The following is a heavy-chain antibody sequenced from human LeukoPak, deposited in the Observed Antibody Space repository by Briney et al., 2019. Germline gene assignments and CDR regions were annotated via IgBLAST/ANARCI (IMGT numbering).Heavy chain of an antibody. V-gene: IGHV3-21*04. J-gene: IGHJ6*03. Sequence: GGSLRLSCAASGFTFSSYSMNWVRQAPGKGLEWVSSISSSSSYIYYADSVKGRFTISRDNSKNTLYLQMNSLRAEDTAVYYCAKDGSYYDFWSGYWDYYYYMDVWGKGTTVTVSS. CDR3: AKDGSYYDFWSGYWDYYYYMDV. CDR2: ISSSSSYI. D-gene: IGHD3-3*01. CDR1: GFTFSSYS.